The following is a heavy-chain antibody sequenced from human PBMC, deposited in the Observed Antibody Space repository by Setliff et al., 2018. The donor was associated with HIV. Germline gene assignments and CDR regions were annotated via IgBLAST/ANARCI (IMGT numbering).Heavy chain of an antibody. J-gene: IGHJ3*02. D-gene: IGHD5-18*01. V-gene: IGHV4-34*01. CDR3: ARDKGYSYGTYGAFDI. CDR1: GGSVSDDY. CDR2: INDSGNT. Sequence: SETLSLTCAVYGGSVSDDYWSWIRQPPGRGMEWIGEINDSGNTNFNPSLKSRVSISIDTSKNQFSLKLSSVTAADTAVFYCARDKGYSYGTYGAFDIWGQGTMVTVS.